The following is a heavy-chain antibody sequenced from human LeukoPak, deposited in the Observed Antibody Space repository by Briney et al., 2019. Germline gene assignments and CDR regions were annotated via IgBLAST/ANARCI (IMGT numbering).Heavy chain of an antibody. CDR3: ARGGGVDILTGFQY. CDR2: IIPILDVT. D-gene: IGHD3-9*01. Sequence: SVEVSCKASGGTFTNYAINWVRQAPGQGLEWMGRIIPILDVTNYAQKFQGRVTITADQSTSTAYMELSSLRSEDTAVYYCARGGGVDILTGFQYWGQGTLVTVSS. J-gene: IGHJ4*02. CDR1: GGTFTNYA. V-gene: IGHV1-69*04.